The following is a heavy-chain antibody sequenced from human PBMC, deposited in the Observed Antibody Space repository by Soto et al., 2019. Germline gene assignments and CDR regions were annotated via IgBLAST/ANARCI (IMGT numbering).Heavy chain of an antibody. D-gene: IGHD3-10*01. Sequence: ASVKVSCKASGYTFTSYGISWVRQAPGQGLEWMGWISAYNGNTNYAQKLQGRVTMTTDTSTSTAYMELRSLGSDDTAVYYCARDSGYGSGSYYFATTTYGMDVWGQGTTVTVSS. CDR1: GYTFTSYG. J-gene: IGHJ6*02. CDR2: ISAYNGNT. CDR3: ARDSGYGSGSYYFATTTYGMDV. V-gene: IGHV1-18*01.